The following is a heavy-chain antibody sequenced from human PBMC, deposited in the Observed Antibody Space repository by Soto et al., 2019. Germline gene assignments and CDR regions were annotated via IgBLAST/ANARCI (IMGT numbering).Heavy chain of an antibody. V-gene: IGHV1-3*04. CDR3: AKGSRMWTPDY. CDR1: GYTXTDYA. D-gene: IGHD2-15*01. J-gene: IGHJ4*02. CDR2: ISTGNGNT. Sequence: GXSXKVSYKTSGYTXTDYAIYLVRQAPGQRLEWLGWISTGNGNTKFSQKSQGRVTITRDKSATTAYMELTSIRSEDTAVYYCAKGSRMWTPDYWGQGTLVTVSS.